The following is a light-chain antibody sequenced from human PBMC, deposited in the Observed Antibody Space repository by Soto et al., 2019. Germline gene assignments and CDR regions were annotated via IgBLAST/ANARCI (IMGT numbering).Light chain of an antibody. V-gene: IGLV2-23*01. CDR1: SSDVGSYNL. CDR3: CSYARSSTWV. Sequence: QSALTQPASVSGSPGQSISISGTGTSSDVGSYNLVSWYQQHPGKAPKLMIYEGSKRPSGVSNRFSGSKSGNTASLTISGLQAEDEADYYCCSYARSSTWVFGGGTKLTVL. CDR2: EGS. J-gene: IGLJ2*01.